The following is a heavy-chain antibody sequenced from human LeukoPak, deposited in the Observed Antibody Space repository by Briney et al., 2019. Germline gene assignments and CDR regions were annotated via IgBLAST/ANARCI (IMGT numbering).Heavy chain of an antibody. CDR1: GGSFSGYY. J-gene: IGHJ4*02. CDR2: IYEGGSP. Sequence: ETLALTCAGFGGSFSGYYWTWIRPPPGKGLEWIGFIYEGGSPDYNPSLKSRVTISVDTSKNQFSLNLRYVTAADAAMYYCARASGGDGSGSLWGRGTLVTVSS. D-gene: IGHD3-10*01. CDR3: ARASGGDGSGSL. V-gene: IGHV4-59*01.